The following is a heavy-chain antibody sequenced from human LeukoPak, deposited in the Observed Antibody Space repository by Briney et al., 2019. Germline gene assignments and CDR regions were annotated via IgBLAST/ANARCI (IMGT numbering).Heavy chain of an antibody. Sequence: GGSLRLSCAASGVTFSDYYMSWIRQAPGKGLEWVSYISSSGSTIYYADSVKGRFTISRDNAKNSLYLQMNSLRAEDTAVYYCARRGLNWNDVRIPYWGQGTLVTVSS. CDR2: ISSSGSTI. CDR1: GVTFSDYY. D-gene: IGHD1-1*01. V-gene: IGHV3-11*01. CDR3: ARRGLNWNDVRIPY. J-gene: IGHJ4*02.